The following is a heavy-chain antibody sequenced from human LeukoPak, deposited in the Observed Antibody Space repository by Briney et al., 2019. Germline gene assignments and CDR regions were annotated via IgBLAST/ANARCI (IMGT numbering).Heavy chain of an antibody. CDR3: AKDPGSGDFDY. J-gene: IGHJ4*02. CDR1: GFTFSSYA. Sequence: GGSLRLSCAASGFTFSSYAMSWVRQAPGKGLEWVSAISGSAISTYYADSVKGRFTISRDNSKNTLYLQMNSLRAEDAAVYYCAKDPGSGDFDYWGQGTLVTVSS. D-gene: IGHD3-3*01. CDR2: ISGSAIST. V-gene: IGHV3-23*01.